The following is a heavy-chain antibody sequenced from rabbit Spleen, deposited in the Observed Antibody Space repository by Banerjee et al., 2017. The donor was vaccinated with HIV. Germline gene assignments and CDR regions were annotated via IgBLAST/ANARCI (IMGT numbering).Heavy chain of an antibody. Sequence: EQLEESGGGLVQPEGSLTLTCKASGVSFSDKDVMCWVRQAPGKGLEWIACINIVTGKTVYASWAKGRFIMSRTSSTTVFLQMTSLTAADTATYFCVREVAAKFNLWGPGTLVTVS. V-gene: IGHV1S45*01. CDR2: INIVTGKT. CDR3: VREVAAKFNL. J-gene: IGHJ4*01. D-gene: IGHD4-1*01. CDR1: GVSFSDKDV.